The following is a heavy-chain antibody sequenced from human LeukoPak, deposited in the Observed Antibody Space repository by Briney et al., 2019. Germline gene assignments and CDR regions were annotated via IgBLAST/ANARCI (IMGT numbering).Heavy chain of an antibody. Sequence: RTSETLSLTCTVSGGSISSYYWSWIRQPAGKGLEWIGRIYTSGSTNYNPSLKSRVTMSVDTSKNQFSLKLSSVTAADTAVYYCASLTQYYYDSIPYMDVWGKGTTVTVSS. J-gene: IGHJ6*03. CDR1: GGSISSYY. CDR2: IYTSGST. CDR3: ASLTQYYYDSIPYMDV. D-gene: IGHD3-22*01. V-gene: IGHV4-4*07.